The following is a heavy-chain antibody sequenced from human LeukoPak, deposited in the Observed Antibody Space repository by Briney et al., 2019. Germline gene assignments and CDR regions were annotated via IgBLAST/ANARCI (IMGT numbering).Heavy chain of an antibody. CDR2: INHSGST. CDR1: GGSFSGYY. CDR3: ARHFRSRAFDI. J-gene: IGHJ3*02. V-gene: IGHV4-34*01. D-gene: IGHD3-3*02. Sequence: SETLSLTCAVYGGSFSGYYWSWIRQPPGKGLEWIGEINHSGSTNYNPSLKSRVTISVDTSKNQFSLKLSSVTAADTAVYYCARHFRSRAFDIWGQGAMVTVSS.